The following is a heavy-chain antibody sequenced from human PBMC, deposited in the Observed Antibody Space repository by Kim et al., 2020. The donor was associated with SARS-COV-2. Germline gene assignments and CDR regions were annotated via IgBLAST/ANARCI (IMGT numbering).Heavy chain of an antibody. CDR3: AKEGGVNTAYFSAMDV. J-gene: IGHJ6*02. CDR1: GFTFTNYA. D-gene: IGHD4-17*01. Sequence: GGSLRLSCAASGFTFTNYAMARVRQAPGKGLEWVSSISGSSERTYYTGSVKGRFTISRDNSGNALYLEMTSLRAEDTAVYYCAKEGGVNTAYFSAMDVWGQGTTVTVSS. CDR2: ISGSSERT. V-gene: IGHV3-23*01.